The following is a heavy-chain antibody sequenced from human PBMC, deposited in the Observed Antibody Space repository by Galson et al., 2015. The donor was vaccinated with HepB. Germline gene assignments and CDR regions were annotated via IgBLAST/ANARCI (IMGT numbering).Heavy chain of an antibody. D-gene: IGHD1-26*01. CDR1: GFTFSSYT. V-gene: IGHV3-48*01. CDR2: ISTTSDNK. J-gene: IGHJ4*02. CDR3: TRIALSGSYWYFDY. Sequence: SLRLSCAASGFTFSSYTMNWVRQAPGKGLEWISYISTTSDNKFSADSVKGRFIISRDNAKNLLYLQMNSLRAEDTAVHYCTRIALSGSYWYFDYWGQGSLVTVSS.